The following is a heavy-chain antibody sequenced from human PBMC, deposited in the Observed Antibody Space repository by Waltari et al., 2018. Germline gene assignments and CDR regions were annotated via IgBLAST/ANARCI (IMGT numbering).Heavy chain of an antibody. V-gene: IGHV4-39*07. Sequence: QLQLQESGPGLVKPSETLSLTCTVSGGSISSSSYYWGWSRQPPGKGLEWIGSIYYSGSTYYNPSLKSRVTISVDTSKNQFSLKLSSVTAADTAVYYCARIDVGALDLGDYWGQGTLVTVSS. CDR3: ARIDVGALDLGDY. CDR1: GGSISSSSYY. J-gene: IGHJ4*02. CDR2: IYYSGST. D-gene: IGHD1-26*01.